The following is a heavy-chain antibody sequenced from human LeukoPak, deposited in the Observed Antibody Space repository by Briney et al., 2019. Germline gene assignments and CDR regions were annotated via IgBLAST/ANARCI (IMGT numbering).Heavy chain of an antibody. CDR3: ARATSTYGSGSYSSYYFDY. V-gene: IGHV4-30-2*01. J-gene: IGHJ4*02. CDR1: GGSISSGGYS. Sequence: SETLTLTCAVSGGSISSGGYSWSWIRQPPGKGLEWIGYIYHSGSTYYNPSLKSRVTISVDRSKNQFSLKLSSVTAADTAVYYCARATSTYGSGSYSSYYFDYWGQGTLVTVSS. D-gene: IGHD3-10*01. CDR2: IYHSGST.